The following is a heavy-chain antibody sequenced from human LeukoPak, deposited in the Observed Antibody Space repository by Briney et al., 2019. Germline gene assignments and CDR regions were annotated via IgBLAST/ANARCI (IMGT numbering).Heavy chain of an antibody. CDR2: ISGSGGST. Sequence: GGSLRLSCAASGFTFSNYWMYWVRQAPGKGLEWVSAISGSGGSTYYADSVKGRFTISRDNSKNTLYLQMNSLRAEDTAVYYCAICHWYSSGCRNDYWGQGTLVTVSS. CDR1: GFTFSNYW. D-gene: IGHD6-19*01. V-gene: IGHV3-23*01. CDR3: AICHWYSSGCRNDY. J-gene: IGHJ4*02.